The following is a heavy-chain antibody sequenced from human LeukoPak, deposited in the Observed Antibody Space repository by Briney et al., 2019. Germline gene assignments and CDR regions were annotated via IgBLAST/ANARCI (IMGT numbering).Heavy chain of an antibody. J-gene: IGHJ3*02. Sequence: ASVKVSCKASGYTFTSYGISWVRQAPGQRLEWMGWISAYNGNTNYAQKLQGRVTMTTDTSTSTAYVELRSLRSDDTAVYYCARVVRYSGSTDAFDIWGQGTMVTVSS. CDR2: ISAYNGNT. V-gene: IGHV1-18*01. CDR1: GYTFTSYG. D-gene: IGHD5-12*01. CDR3: ARVVRYSGSTDAFDI.